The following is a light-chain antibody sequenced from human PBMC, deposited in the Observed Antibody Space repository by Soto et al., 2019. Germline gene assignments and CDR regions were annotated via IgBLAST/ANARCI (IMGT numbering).Light chain of an antibody. CDR3: QQYGSSPRT. J-gene: IGKJ1*01. V-gene: IGKV3-20*01. CDR1: QTVSSGS. Sequence: EIVLTQSPGTLSLSPGERGILSCRASQTVSSGSLAWYQQKPGQAPRLLIYGASIRVTGIPDRFSGSGSGTDFTLTIRRLEPEDFAVYYCQQYGSSPRTFGQGTKVEIK. CDR2: GAS.